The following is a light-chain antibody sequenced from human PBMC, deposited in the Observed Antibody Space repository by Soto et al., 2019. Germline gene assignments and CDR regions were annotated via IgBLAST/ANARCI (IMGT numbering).Light chain of an antibody. CDR1: QSVSSN. Sequence: EIVMTQSPATLSVSPGERATLSCRASQSVSSNFAWYQQKPGQAPRLLIYDASTRATGIPARFSGSGSGTEFTLTISSLQSEDFAVFYCQQYGSSITFGQGTRLEIK. CDR3: QQYGSSIT. V-gene: IGKV3-15*01. J-gene: IGKJ5*01. CDR2: DAS.